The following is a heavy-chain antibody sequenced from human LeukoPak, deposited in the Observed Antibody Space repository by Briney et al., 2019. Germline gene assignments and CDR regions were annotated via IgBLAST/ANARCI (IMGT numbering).Heavy chain of an antibody. CDR2: INPSGGST. V-gene: IGHV1-46*01. CDR3: ARDCRTDSSSWLTISRNWFDP. Sequence: GASVKVSCKASGYTFTSYYMHWVRQAPGQGLEWMGIINPSGGSTSYAQKFQGRVTMTRDTSTSTVYMELSSLRSEDTAVYYCARDCRTDSSSWLTISRNWFDPWGQGTLVTVSS. CDR1: GYTFTSYY. D-gene: IGHD6-13*01. J-gene: IGHJ5*02.